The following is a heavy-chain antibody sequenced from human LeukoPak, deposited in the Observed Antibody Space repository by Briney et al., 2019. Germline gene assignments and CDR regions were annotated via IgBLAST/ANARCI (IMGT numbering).Heavy chain of an antibody. V-gene: IGHV3-66*01. J-gene: IGHJ6*02. D-gene: IGHD5-24*01. CDR2: IYSGGST. Sequence: PGGSLRLSCAASGFTVSSNYMSWVRQAPGKGLEWVSLIYSGGSTYYADSVKGRFTISRDNPKNTLYLQMNSLRAEDTAVYYCASRDKGYYYGMDVWGQGTTVTVSS. CDR3: ASRDKGYYYGMDV. CDR1: GFTVSSNY.